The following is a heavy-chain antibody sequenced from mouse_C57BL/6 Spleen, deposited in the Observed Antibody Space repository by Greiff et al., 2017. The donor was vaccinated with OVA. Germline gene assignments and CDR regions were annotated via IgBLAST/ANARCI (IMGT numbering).Heavy chain of an antibody. J-gene: IGHJ4*01. D-gene: IGHD2-5*01. V-gene: IGHV10-1*01. CDR3: VRHYSKAYYYAMDY. CDR2: IRSKSNNYAT. CDR1: GFSFNTYA. Sequence: EVQLVESGGGLVQPKGSLKLSCAASGFSFNTYAMNWVRQAPGKGLEWVARIRSKSNNYATYYADSVKDRFTISRDDSESMLYLQMNNLKTEDTAMYYCVRHYSKAYYYAMDYWGQGTSVTVSS.